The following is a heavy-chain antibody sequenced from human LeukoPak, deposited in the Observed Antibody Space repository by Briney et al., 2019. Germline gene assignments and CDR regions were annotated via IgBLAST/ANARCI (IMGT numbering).Heavy chain of an antibody. J-gene: IGHJ4*02. CDR3: AKNGYSRDIPNFDY. Sequence: GGSLRLSCAASGFTFSSYAMTWIRQAPGKGLEWVSAISGSGGSTYYADSVKGRFTISRDNSKNTLYLQMNSLRAEDTAVYYCAKNGYSRDIPNFDYWGQGTLVTVSS. V-gene: IGHV3-23*01. D-gene: IGHD6-13*01. CDR1: GFTFSSYA. CDR2: ISGSGGST.